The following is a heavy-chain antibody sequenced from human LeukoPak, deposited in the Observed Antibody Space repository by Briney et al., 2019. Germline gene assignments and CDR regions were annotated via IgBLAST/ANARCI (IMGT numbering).Heavy chain of an antibody. Sequence: ASVKVSCKASGYTFTDYYTHWVRQAPGQGLEWMGRINPNSGGANYAQRFQGRVTMTRDSSISTAYMELSRLRSDDTAVYYCARGSGYGDSPGLNWGQGTLVTVSS. V-gene: IGHV1-2*06. CDR1: GYTFTDYY. D-gene: IGHD4-17*01. CDR3: ARGSGYGDSPGLN. J-gene: IGHJ4*02. CDR2: INPNSGGA.